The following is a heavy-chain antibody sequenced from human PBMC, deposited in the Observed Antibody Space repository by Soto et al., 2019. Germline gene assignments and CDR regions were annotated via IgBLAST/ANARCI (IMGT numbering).Heavy chain of an antibody. CDR2: ISAKNGDT. CDR3: VRDRDSDTWPSRDV. J-gene: IGHJ6*02. CDR1: GYSFTRNG. D-gene: IGHD1-26*01. Sequence: QVHLVQSGAELKKPGASVRVSCKASGYSFTRNGISGVRQAPGQGLEWMGWISAKNGDTNYAPKFQGRVIMTTDTSTSTAYMELRSLRSDDTAVYYCVRDRDSDTWPSRDVWGQGTTVTVSS. V-gene: IGHV1-18*01.